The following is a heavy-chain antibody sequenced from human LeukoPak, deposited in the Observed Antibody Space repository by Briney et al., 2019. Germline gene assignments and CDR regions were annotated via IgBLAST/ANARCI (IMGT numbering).Heavy chain of an antibody. CDR3: ARHAVDGSGSYYKDY. V-gene: IGHV4-59*08. CDR2: IYYSGST. Sequence: SETLSLTCTVSGGSISSYYWSWIRQPPGKGLEWIGYIYYSGSTNYNPSLKSRVTISVDTSKNQFSLKLSSVTAADTAVYYCARHAVDGSGSYYKDYWGQGTLVTVSS. J-gene: IGHJ4*02. CDR1: GGSISSYY. D-gene: IGHD3-10*01.